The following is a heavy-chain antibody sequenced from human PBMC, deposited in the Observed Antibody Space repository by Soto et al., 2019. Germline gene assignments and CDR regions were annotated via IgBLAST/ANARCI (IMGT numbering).Heavy chain of an antibody. D-gene: IGHD3-10*01. CDR2: ISGSGGST. J-gene: IGHJ6*02. CDR3: AKTSITMVRGVYYYYGMDV. Sequence: GGSLRLSCAASGFTFSSYAMSWVRQAPGKGLEWVSAISGSGGSTYYADSVKGRFTISRDNSKNTLYLQMNSLRAEDTAVYYCAKTSITMVRGVYYYYGMDVWGQGXTVTVSS. CDR1: GFTFSSYA. V-gene: IGHV3-23*01.